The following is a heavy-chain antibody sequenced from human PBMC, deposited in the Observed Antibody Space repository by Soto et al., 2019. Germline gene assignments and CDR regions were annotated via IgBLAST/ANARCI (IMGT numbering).Heavy chain of an antibody. CDR2: ISYDGSNK. V-gene: IGHV3-30-3*01. D-gene: IGHD6-19*01. CDR3: ARDIVDSSGWYYWFDP. J-gene: IGHJ5*02. Sequence: GGSLRLSCAASGFTFSNYAMHWVRQAPGKGLEWVAVISYDGSNKYYADSVKGRFTISRDNSKNTLYLQMNSLRAEDTAVYYCARDIVDSSGWYYWFDPWGQGTQVTV. CDR1: GFTFSNYA.